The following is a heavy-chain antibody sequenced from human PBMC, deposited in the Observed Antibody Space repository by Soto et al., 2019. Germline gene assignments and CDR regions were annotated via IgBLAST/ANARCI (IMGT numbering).Heavy chain of an antibody. Sequence: GGSLRLSCAASGFTFSSYAMHWVRQAPGKGLEWVAVISYDGSNKYYADSVKGRFTISRDNSKNTLYLQMNSLRAEDTAVYYCATLYYDFWSGYYRERYFDLWGRGTLVTVSS. V-gene: IGHV3-30*04. CDR3: ATLYYDFWSGYYRERYFDL. D-gene: IGHD3-3*01. J-gene: IGHJ2*01. CDR2: ISYDGSNK. CDR1: GFTFSSYA.